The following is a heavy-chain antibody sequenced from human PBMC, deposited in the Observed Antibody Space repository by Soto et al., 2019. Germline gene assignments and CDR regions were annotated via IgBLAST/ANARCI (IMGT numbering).Heavy chain of an antibody. D-gene: IGHD2-21*02. CDR1: GGSVTSGVYY. Sequence: KPSETLSLTCSVSGGSVTSGVYYWSWIRQPPGKELEWIGFVYSTGSTNSNPSLKSRVTISSDASKNQLSLKLISVTAADTAVYYCARGRSWAYCGADCYPHNWFDPWGQGTLVTVSS. CDR3: ARGRSWAYCGADCYPHNWFDP. V-gene: IGHV4-61*08. J-gene: IGHJ5*02. CDR2: VYSTGST.